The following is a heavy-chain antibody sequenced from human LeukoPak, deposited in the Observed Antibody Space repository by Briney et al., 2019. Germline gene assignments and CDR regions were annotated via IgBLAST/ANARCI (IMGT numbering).Heavy chain of an antibody. Sequence: ASVKVSSKASGYTFTSYYMHWVRQAPGQGLEWMGIINPSGGSTTYAQKFQGRVTMTSDPSTSTVYMELGSLRSEDTAVYYCARDLGGEGFDYWGQGTLVTVSS. J-gene: IGHJ4*02. V-gene: IGHV1-46*01. CDR2: INPSGGST. D-gene: IGHD3-16*01. CDR3: ARDLGGEGFDY. CDR1: GYTFTSYY.